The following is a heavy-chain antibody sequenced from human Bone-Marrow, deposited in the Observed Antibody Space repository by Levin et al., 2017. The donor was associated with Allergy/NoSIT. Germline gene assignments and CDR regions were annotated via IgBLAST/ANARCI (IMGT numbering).Heavy chain of an antibody. D-gene: IGHD1-26*01. Sequence: GGSLRLSCAASGFSFSRNTMYWVRQAPGKGLEWVSSISGSGDRTYDADSVKGRFTISRDNSKNTLYLQMNSLRAEDTAVYYCAKDLSGTYSPDHWGQGTLVTVSS. V-gene: IGHV3-23*01. J-gene: IGHJ4*02. CDR3: AKDLSGTYSPDH. CDR2: ISGSGDRT. CDR1: GFSFSRNT.